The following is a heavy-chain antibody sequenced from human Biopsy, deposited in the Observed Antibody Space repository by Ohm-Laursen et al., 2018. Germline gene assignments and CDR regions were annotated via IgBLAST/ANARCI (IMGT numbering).Heavy chain of an antibody. D-gene: IGHD3-16*01. CDR2: ISNDGSIR. J-gene: IGHJ5*01. V-gene: IGHV3-30*18. Sequence: SSLRLSCAASGFTFSSYAIHWVRQAPGKGMAWVSLISNDGSIRYYGDFVKGRFTISRDSGKNKVYLQMNSLRAEDTAVYYCAKACGFSYGSRFESWGQGAQVTVSS. CDR3: AKACGFSYGSRFES. CDR1: GFTFSSYA.